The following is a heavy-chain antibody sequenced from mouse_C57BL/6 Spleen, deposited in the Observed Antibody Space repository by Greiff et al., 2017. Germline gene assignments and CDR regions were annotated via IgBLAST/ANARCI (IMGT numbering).Heavy chain of an antibody. CDR3: ARYDDYGLDY. J-gene: IGHJ2*01. V-gene: IGHV1-55*01. CDR1: GYTFTSYW. Sequence: QVQLQQPGAELVKPGASVQMSCKASGYTFTSYWITWVKQRPGQGLEWIGAIYPGSGSTTYNEKFKSKATLTVDTASSTAYMQLSSLTSLDSAVYDCARYDDYGLDYWGQGTTLTVSS. D-gene: IGHD2-4*01. CDR2: IYPGSGST.